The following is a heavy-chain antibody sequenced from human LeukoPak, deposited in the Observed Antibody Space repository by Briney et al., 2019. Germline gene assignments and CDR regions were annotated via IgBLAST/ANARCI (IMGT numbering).Heavy chain of an antibody. D-gene: IGHD3-22*01. J-gene: IGHJ5*02. CDR2: INPSGGST. V-gene: IGHV1-46*01. Sequence: GASVKVSCKASGYTFARYYIHWVRQAPGQGLEWMGIINPSGGSTRYAQKFQGRVTMTRDTSTSTVYMELSGLRSDDTAVYYCARGGYYDSSGSFDPWGQGTLVTVSS. CDR3: ARGGYYDSSGSFDP. CDR1: GYTFARYY.